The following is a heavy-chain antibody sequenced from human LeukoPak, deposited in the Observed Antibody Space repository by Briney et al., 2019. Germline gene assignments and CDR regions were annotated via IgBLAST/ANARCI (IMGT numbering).Heavy chain of an antibody. J-gene: IGHJ4*02. Sequence: GGSLRLSCVASGFTFSSNGMHWVRQAPGKGLEWVTFIQYDGSKKYYADSVKGRFTISRDNSKNTLYLQMNSLRAEDTAVYYCAKESTKGNDYWGQGTLVTVSS. V-gene: IGHV3-30*02. CDR2: IQYDGSKK. CDR3: AKESTKGNDY. CDR1: GFTFSSNG. D-gene: IGHD5-24*01.